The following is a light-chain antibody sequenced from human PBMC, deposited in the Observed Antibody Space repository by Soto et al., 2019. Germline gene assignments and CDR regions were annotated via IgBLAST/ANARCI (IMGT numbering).Light chain of an antibody. CDR2: GAS. J-gene: IGKJ1*01. Sequence: EIVMTQSPDTLSMSPGERATLSCRASQSVSSNLAWYQQKPGQAPRLLIYGASTRATGIPARFSGSGSGTEFTHTISSLQSEDFAVYYCQQYNNWPPWTFGQGTKVEIK. CDR1: QSVSSN. CDR3: QQYNNWPPWT. V-gene: IGKV3-15*01.